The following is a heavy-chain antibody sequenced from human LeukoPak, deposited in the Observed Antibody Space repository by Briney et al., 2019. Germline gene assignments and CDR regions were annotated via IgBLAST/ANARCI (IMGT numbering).Heavy chain of an antibody. V-gene: IGHV3-48*03. Sequence: AGGSLRLSCAASKFTFSSHDMHWVRQAPGKGLEWASFISSSGGTIYLADSVKGRLTISRDNARNSLYLQMNSLRAEDTALYYCVRDDGGSTFDTWGQGTMVTVSS. D-gene: IGHD3-10*01. J-gene: IGHJ3*02. CDR3: VRDDGGSTFDT. CDR1: KFTFSSHD. CDR2: ISSSGGTI.